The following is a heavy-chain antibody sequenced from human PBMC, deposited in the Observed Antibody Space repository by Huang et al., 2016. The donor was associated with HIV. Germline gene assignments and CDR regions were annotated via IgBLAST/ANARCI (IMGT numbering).Heavy chain of an antibody. V-gene: IGHV4-34*01. Sequence: QVQLHQWGAGLLKPSETLSLTCAVYGGSFSGYYWSWIRQPPGKGREGIGEITHRGSTNYNPSLKSRVTISEETSKNQFSLKLSSVTAADTAVYYCARAPHYGSGSYYYWGQGTLVTVSS. CDR2: ITHRGST. CDR3: ARAPHYGSGSYYY. J-gene: IGHJ4*02. CDR1: GGSFSGYY. D-gene: IGHD3-10*01.